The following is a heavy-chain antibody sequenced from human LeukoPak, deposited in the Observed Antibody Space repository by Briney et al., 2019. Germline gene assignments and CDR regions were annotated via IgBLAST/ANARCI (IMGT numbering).Heavy chain of an antibody. CDR1: GFTFSSYA. CDR2: ISGSGGST. J-gene: IGHJ4*02. Sequence: GGSLRLSRAASGFTFSSYAMSWVRQAPGKGLEWVSAISGSGGSTYYADSVKGRFTISRDNSKNTLNLQMNSLRAEDTAVDYCAKVLIVGAGGYYFDYRGQGPLVHVSS. CDR3: AKVLIVGAGGYYFDY. V-gene: IGHV3-23*01. D-gene: IGHD1-26*01.